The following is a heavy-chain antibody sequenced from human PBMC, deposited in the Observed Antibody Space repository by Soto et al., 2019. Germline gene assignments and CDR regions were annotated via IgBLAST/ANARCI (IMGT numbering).Heavy chain of an antibody. Sequence: EVQLLESGGGLVQPGGSQRLSCAASAFTFSSYAMGWVRQAPGKGLGWVSAISGSGSTTYYADSVKGRFTVYRDNSKNTLYLQMNSVRAEDTAVYYCAKGRSSGWWYFDYWGQGNLVTVSS. CDR2: ISGSGSTT. V-gene: IGHV3-23*01. D-gene: IGHD6-19*01. CDR3: AKGRSSGWWYFDY. CDR1: AFTFSSYA. J-gene: IGHJ4*02.